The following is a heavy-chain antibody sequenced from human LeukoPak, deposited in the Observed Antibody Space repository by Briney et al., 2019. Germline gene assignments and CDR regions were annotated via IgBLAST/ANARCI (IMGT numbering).Heavy chain of an antibody. CDR3: ARDQRYCSSSSCPWEPFDY. Sequence: GGSLRLSCAASGFTFSSYWMSWVRQAPGKGLEWVANIKQDGGEKYYVDSVKGRFTISRDNAKNSLYLQMNSLRAEDTAVYYCARDQRYCSSSSCPWEPFDYWGQRTLVTVSS. CDR2: IKQDGGEK. D-gene: IGHD2-2*01. CDR1: GFTFSSYW. V-gene: IGHV3-7*05. J-gene: IGHJ4*02.